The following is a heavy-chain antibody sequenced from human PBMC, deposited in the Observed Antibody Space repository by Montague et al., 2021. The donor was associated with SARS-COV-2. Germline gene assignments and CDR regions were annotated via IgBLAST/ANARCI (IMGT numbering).Heavy chain of an antibody. CDR1: GGSIDSYY. V-gene: IGHV4-59*12. D-gene: IGHD3-3*01. CDR2: IYYRGTT. Sequence: SETLSLTCTVSGGSIDSYYWSWLRQPPGKGLEWIGYIYYRGTTNYNPSLESRVTMSVDTSKNQFSLKLQSVTPADTAVYYCARGQVTISGVLIFIPAAGHLDGWGPGTSVTVSS. CDR3: ARGQVTISGVLIFIPAAGHLDG. J-gene: IGHJ3*01.